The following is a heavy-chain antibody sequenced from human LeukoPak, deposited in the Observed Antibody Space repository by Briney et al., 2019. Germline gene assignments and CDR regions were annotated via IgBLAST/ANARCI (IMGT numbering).Heavy chain of an antibody. V-gene: IGHV3-74*01. Sequence: GGSLRLSCAASGFTFSRYWMHWVRQGPGKGLVWVSRINSDGSSTSYADSVKGRFTISRDNAKNTLYLQMNSLRAEDTAVYYCAKRDCSSTSCYAPFDYWGQGTLVTVSS. J-gene: IGHJ4*02. CDR3: AKRDCSSTSCYAPFDY. CDR2: INSDGSST. CDR1: GFTFSRYW. D-gene: IGHD2-2*01.